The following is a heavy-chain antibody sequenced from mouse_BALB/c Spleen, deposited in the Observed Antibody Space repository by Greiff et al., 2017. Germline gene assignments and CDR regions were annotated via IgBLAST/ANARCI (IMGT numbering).Heavy chain of an antibody. D-gene: IGHD2-10*01. V-gene: IGHV1-77*01. J-gene: IGHJ1*01. CDR3: ARRAYYGNYGGYFDV. CDR2: IYPGSGST. CDR1: GYTFTDYV. Sequence: VQLQQSGPELVKPGASVKMSCKASGYTFTDYVISWVKQRTGQGLEWIGEIYPGSGSTYYNEKFKGKATLTADKSSNTAYMQLSSLTSEDSAVYFCARRAYYGNYGGYFDVWGAGTTVTVAS.